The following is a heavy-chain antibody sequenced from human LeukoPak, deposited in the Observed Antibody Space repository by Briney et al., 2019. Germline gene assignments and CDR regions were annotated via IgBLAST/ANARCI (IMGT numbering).Heavy chain of an antibody. D-gene: IGHD2-2*01. CDR2: ISGSGGST. V-gene: IGHV3-23*01. Sequence: PGGSLRLSCAASGFTFSSYAMNWVRQAPGKGLEWVSVISGSGGSTNYADSVKGRFTISRDNSKNTLYLQMNSLRAEDTAVYYCAKESCSSTSCYAGTLDYWGQGTQVTVSS. CDR1: GFTFSSYA. J-gene: IGHJ4*02. CDR3: AKESCSSTSCYAGTLDY.